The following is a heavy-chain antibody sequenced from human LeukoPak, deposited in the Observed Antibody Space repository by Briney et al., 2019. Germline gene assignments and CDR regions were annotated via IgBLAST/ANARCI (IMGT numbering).Heavy chain of an antibody. CDR2: ISYDGSNK. Sequence: GGSLRLSCAASGFTFSSYAMSWVRQAPGKGLEWVAVISYDGSNKYYADSVKGRFTISRDNSKNTLYLQMNSLRAEDTAVYYCARVPLTTVTRGDYWGQGTLVTVSS. CDR3: ARVPLTTVTRGDY. D-gene: IGHD4-17*01. CDR1: GFTFSSYA. J-gene: IGHJ4*02. V-gene: IGHV3-30-3*01.